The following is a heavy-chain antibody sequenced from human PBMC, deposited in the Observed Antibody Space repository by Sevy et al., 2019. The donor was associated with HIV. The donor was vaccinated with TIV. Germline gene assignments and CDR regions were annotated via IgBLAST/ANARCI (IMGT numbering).Heavy chain of an antibody. V-gene: IGHV4-4*02. D-gene: IGHD6-19*01. CDR2: IYHSGST. CDR1: GGSISSSNW. J-gene: IGHJ4*02. Sequence: SETLSLTCAVSGGSISSSNWWSWVRQPPGKGLEWIGEIYHSGSTNYNPSLKSRVTISVDKSKNQFSLKLSSVTAADTAGYYCARAGFVSGWYEAVYFDYWGQGTLVTVSS. CDR3: ARAGFVSGWYEAVYFDY.